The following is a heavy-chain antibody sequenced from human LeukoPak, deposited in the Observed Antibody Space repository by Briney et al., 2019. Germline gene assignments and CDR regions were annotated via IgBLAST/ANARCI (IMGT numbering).Heavy chain of an antibody. Sequence: PGRSLRLSCAASGFTFSSYAMHWVRQAPGKGLEWVAVISYDGSNKYYADSVKGRFTISRDNSKNTLYLRMNSLRAEDTAVYYCARIAVAGPDFDYWGQGTLVTVSS. D-gene: IGHD6-19*01. CDR3: ARIAVAGPDFDY. CDR1: GFTFSSYA. V-gene: IGHV3-30*04. CDR2: ISYDGSNK. J-gene: IGHJ4*02.